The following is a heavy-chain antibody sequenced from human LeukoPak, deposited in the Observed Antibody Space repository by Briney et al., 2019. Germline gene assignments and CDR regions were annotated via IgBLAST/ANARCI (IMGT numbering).Heavy chain of an antibody. Sequence: GGSLRLSCSASGFSLSSYGMHWVRQAPGKGLEWVAVIWYDGSNKYYADSVKGRFTISRDNSKNTLYLQMNSLRAEDTAVYYCAKDAGSVVVTASSFDYWGQGTLVTVSS. J-gene: IGHJ4*02. CDR1: GFSLSSYG. D-gene: IGHD2-21*02. V-gene: IGHV3-30*02. CDR2: IWYDGSNK. CDR3: AKDAGSVVVTASSFDY.